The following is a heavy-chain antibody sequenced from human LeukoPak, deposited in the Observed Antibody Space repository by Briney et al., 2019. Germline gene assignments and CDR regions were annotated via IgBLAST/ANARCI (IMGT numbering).Heavy chain of an antibody. V-gene: IGHV4-59*01. CDR3: ARGAPRDYIWGSYRYDWFDP. D-gene: IGHD3-16*02. CDR2: IYYSGSA. CDR1: GGSISSYY. J-gene: IGHJ5*02. Sequence: SETLSLTCTVSGGSISSYYWSWIRQPPGKGLEWIGYIYYSGSANYNPSLKSRVTISVDTSKHQFSLKLSSVTAADTAVYYCARGAPRDYIWGSYRYDWFDPWGQGTLVTVSS.